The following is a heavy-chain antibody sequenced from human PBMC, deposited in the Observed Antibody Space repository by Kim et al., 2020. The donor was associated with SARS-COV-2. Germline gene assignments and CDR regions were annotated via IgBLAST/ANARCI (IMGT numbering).Heavy chain of an antibody. J-gene: IGHJ5*02. D-gene: IGHD1-1*01. Sequence: GGSLRLSCTASGFTFNIYAMSWVRQAPGKGLEWVSTIGGGDTYYVDSVKGRFTISRDDSKNTIHLQMNGLRAEDTAVYYCAKDGMARNGVYDWFDPWGQGTVVTVTS. CDR2: IGGGDT. CDR1: GFTFNIYA. V-gene: IGHV3-23*01. CDR3: AKDGMARNGVYDWFDP.